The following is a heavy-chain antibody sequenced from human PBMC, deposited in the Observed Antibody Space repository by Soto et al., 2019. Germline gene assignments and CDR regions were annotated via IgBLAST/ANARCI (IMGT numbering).Heavy chain of an antibody. J-gene: IGHJ4*02. V-gene: IGHV5-10-1*01. CDR2: IDPSDSQT. D-gene: IGHD3-22*01. CDR1: GYSFACYW. Sequence: GESLKISCKGSGYSFACYWIHWVRQKPGKRLEWMGRIDPSDSQTYYSPSFRGHVTISVTKSITTVFLQWSSLRASDTAMYYCARQIYDSDTGPNFQYYFDSWGPGTPVTVSS. CDR3: ARQIYDSDTGPNFQYYFDS.